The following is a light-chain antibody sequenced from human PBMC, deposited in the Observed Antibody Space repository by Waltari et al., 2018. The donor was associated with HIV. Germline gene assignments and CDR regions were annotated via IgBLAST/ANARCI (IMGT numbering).Light chain of an antibody. V-gene: IGKV1-5*03. CDR3: QQYNNLWT. Sequence: DIQMTQSPSTLSASVGDRVTITCRASQSISSWLAGYQQKPGKAPKLLIYESSNLQSGVLSRFSGSGSGTEFTLTISSLQPDEFATYFCQQYNNLWTFGQGTKVEIK. CDR2: ESS. CDR1: QSISSW. J-gene: IGKJ1*01.